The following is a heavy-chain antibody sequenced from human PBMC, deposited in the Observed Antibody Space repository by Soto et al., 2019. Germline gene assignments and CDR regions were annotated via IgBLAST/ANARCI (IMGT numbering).Heavy chain of an antibody. CDR1: GYTFTSYG. CDR2: ISAYNGNT. Sequence: QVQLVQSGAEVKKPGASVKVSCKASGYTFTSYGISWVRQAPGQGLEWMGWISAYNGNTNYAQKLQGRVTMTTDTSTSTAYMELRSRRSDDTAVYDWARDIVVVPAATPDYYYGMDVWGQGTTVTVAS. D-gene: IGHD2-2*02. CDR3: ARDIVVVPAATPDYYYGMDV. J-gene: IGHJ6*02. V-gene: IGHV1-18*04.